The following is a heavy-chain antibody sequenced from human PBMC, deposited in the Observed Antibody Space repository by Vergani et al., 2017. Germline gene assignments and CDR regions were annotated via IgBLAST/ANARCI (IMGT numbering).Heavy chain of an antibody. V-gene: IGHV3-23*01. Sequence: EVQLLESGGGLVQPGGSLRLSCAASGFTFSSYAMSWVRQAPGKGLEWVSAISGSGGSTYYADSVKGRFTISRDNSKNTLYLQMNSLRAEDTAVYYCAIFPGGYLTTFDYWGQGTLVTVSS. CDR1: GFTFSSYA. CDR2: ISGSGGST. CDR3: AIFPGGYLTTFDY. D-gene: IGHD5-12*01. J-gene: IGHJ4*02.